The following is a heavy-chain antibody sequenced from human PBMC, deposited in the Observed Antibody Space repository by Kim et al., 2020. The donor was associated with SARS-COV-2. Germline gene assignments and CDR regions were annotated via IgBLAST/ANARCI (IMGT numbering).Heavy chain of an antibody. J-gene: IGHJ3*02. CDR3: ARDLYDSSGYPDAFDI. Sequence: PSLTCRVTISVDTSKNQCSLKLSSVTAADTAVYYCARDLYDSSGYPDAFDIWGQGTMVTVSS. V-gene: IGHV4-30-2*05. D-gene: IGHD3-22*01.